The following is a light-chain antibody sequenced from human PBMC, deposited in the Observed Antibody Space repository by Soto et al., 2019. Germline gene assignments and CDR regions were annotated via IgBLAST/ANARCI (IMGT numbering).Light chain of an antibody. V-gene: IGKV3-11*01. CDR1: QRVSNH. Sequence: VMTQSPATLSVSPGDSATLSCRASQRVSNHLAWYQQKTGQAPRILIYDESKRATGFPDRLSGSGSETDLTLTISELEPEDFAIYYCQQRSNWPITCGQGTRLEIK. J-gene: IGKJ5*01. CDR3: QQRSNWPIT. CDR2: DES.